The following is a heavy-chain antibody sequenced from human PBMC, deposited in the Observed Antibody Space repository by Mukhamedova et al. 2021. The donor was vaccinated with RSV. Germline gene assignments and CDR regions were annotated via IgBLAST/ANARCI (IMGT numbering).Heavy chain of an antibody. V-gene: IGHV1-2*02. D-gene: IGHD5-12*01. CDR2: INPNSGGT. CDR3: ATTIEPYWYFDL. Sequence: APGQGLEWMGWINPNSGGTNYAQKFQGRVTMTRDTSISTAYMELSRLRSDDTAVYYCATTIEPYWYFDLWGRGPLVTVSS. J-gene: IGHJ2*01.